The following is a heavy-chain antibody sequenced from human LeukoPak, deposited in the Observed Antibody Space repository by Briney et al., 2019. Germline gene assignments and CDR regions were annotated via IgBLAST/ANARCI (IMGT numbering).Heavy chain of an antibody. V-gene: IGHV3-9*01. J-gene: IGHJ3*02. CDR1: GFTFDDYA. CDR3: AKAKVQIEMATTPGAFDI. CDR2: ISWNSGSI. D-gene: IGHD5-24*01. Sequence: GGSLRLSCAASGFTFDDYAMHWVRQLPESGLEWVSSISWNSGSIGYAGSVSGRFTISRDNAMNSLYLQMNSLRVEDTALYYCAKAKVQIEMATTPGAFDIWGQGTMVTVSS.